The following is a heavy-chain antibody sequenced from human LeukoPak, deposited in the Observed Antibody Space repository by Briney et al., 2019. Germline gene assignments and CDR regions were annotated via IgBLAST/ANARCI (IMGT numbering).Heavy chain of an antibody. J-gene: IGHJ4*02. Sequence: PGGSLRLSCAASGFTFSSYGMHWVRQAPGKGLEWVAVISYDGSNKYYADSVKGRFTISRDNSKSTLYLQMNSLRAEDTAVYYCAKGSGSYSRNGPGYWGQETLVTVSS. CDR2: ISYDGSNK. CDR3: AKGSGSYSRNGPGY. CDR1: GFTFSSYG. D-gene: IGHD1-26*01. V-gene: IGHV3-30*18.